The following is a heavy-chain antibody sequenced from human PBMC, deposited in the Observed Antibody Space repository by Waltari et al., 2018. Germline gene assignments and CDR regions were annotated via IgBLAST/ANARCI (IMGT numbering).Heavy chain of an antibody. Sequence: EVQLVESGGGLVQPGGSLSLSCAASGFTCRSYWMSRVRQAPGKGLEWVSNIKQDGSEKYYVDSVKGRFTISRDNAKNSLYLQMNSLRAEDTAVYYCARDGDGDYSEGMDVWGQGTTVTVSS. CDR1: GFTCRSYW. V-gene: IGHV3-7*01. D-gene: IGHD4-17*01. CDR3: ARDGDGDYSEGMDV. J-gene: IGHJ6*02. CDR2: IKQDGSEK.